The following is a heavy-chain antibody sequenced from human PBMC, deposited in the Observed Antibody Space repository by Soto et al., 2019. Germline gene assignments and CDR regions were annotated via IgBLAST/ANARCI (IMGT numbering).Heavy chain of an antibody. D-gene: IGHD1-1*01. J-gene: IGHJ5*02. CDR3: AHRRVVRQLALCWFDP. V-gene: IGHV2-5*02. CDR1: GFSLSTSGVG. CDR2: IYWDDDK. Sequence: QITLKESGPTLVKPTQTLTLTCTFSGFSLSTSGVGVGWIRQPPRKALEWLALIYWDDDKRYSPSLRSSLTITKATSKNQVVLTMTNMDPVDTSTYYCAHRRVVRQLALCWFDPWGQGTLVTVSS.